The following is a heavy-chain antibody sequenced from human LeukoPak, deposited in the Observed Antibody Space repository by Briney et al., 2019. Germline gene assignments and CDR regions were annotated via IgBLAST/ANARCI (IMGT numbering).Heavy chain of an antibody. D-gene: IGHD2-2*01. CDR3: ASSPYIVVVPAASNFDY. Sequence: GGSLRLSCAASGFTFSSYAMSWVRQAPGKGLEWVSAISGSGGSTYYADSVKGRFTISRDNAKNSLYLQMNSLRAEDTAVYYCASSPYIVVVPAASNFDYWGQGTLVTVSS. CDR2: ISGSGGST. CDR1: GFTFSSYA. J-gene: IGHJ4*02. V-gene: IGHV3-23*01.